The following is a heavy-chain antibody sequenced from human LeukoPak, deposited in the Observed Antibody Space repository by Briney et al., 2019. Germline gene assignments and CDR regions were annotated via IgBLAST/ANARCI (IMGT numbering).Heavy chain of an antibody. CDR2: INPNSGGT. V-gene: IGHV1-2*02. CDR1: GYTFTGYY. J-gene: IGHJ4*02. Sequence: GASVKVSCKASGYTFTGYYMHWVRQAPGQGLEWMGWINPNSGGTNYEQKFQGRVTMTRDTSISTAYMELSRLRSDDTAVYYCTRDRVATAYYGSGTTYYFDYWGQGTLVTVSS. D-gene: IGHD3-10*01. CDR3: TRDRVATAYYGSGTTYYFDY.